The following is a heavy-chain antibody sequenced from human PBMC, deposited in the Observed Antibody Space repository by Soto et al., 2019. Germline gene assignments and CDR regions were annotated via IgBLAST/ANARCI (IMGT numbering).Heavy chain of an antibody. CDR3: ARLGSSSTEPHYYYYGMDV. Sequence: XDSLRVSCKCSGNSFTSYWGGLVLQMPGKGLEWMGIIYPGDSDTRYSPSFQGQVTISADKSISTAYLQWSSLKASDTAMYYCARLGSSSTEPHYYYYGMDVWAQGTTVTVSS. CDR1: GNSFTSYW. D-gene: IGHD6-6*01. V-gene: IGHV5-51*01. CDR2: IYPGDSDT. J-gene: IGHJ6*02.